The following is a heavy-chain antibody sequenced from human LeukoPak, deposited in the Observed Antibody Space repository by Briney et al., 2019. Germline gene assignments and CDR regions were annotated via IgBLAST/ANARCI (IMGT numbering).Heavy chain of an antibody. J-gene: IGHJ5*02. CDR2: IYYSGST. CDR1: GGSISSSSYY. Sequence: SETLSLTCTVSGGSISSSSYYWGWIRQPPGKGLEWIGSIYYSGSTYYNPSLKSRVTISVDTSKNQFSLKLSSVTAADTAVYYCARGGLNYYGSGSYYNWFDPWGQGTLVTVSS. D-gene: IGHD3-10*01. V-gene: IGHV4-39*01. CDR3: ARGGLNYYGSGSYYNWFDP.